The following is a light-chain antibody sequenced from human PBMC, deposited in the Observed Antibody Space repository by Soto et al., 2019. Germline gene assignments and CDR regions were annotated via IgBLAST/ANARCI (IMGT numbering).Light chain of an antibody. V-gene: IGKV3-20*01. CDR2: GAS. J-gene: IGKJ2*01. Sequence: EIVLTQSPGTLSLSPGERATLSCRASQSVSSNYLAWYQQKPGQAPRLLIYGASSRATGIPDRFSGSGSGTDFTLTISRLEPEVFAVYYCQQHGRSPPYTFGQGTKLEIK. CDR1: QSVSSNY. CDR3: QQHGRSPPYT.